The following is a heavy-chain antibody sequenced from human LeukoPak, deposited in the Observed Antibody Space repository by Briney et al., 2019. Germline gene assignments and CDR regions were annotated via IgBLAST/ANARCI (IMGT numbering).Heavy chain of an antibody. V-gene: IGHV4-30-4*01. CDR3: ARVTTVTTSFHFDY. J-gene: IGHJ4*02. Sequence: SETLSLTRTVSGGSISSGGYYWSWIRQPPGEGLEWIGYIYYSGSTYYHPSLKSRVTISLDTSKNQFSLKLSSVTAADTAVYYCARVTTVTTSFHFDYWGQGTLVTVSS. CDR1: GGSISSGGYY. CDR2: IYYSGST. D-gene: IGHD4-17*01.